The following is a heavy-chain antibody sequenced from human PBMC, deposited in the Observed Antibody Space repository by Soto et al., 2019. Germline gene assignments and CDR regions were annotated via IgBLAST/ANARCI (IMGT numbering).Heavy chain of an antibody. CDR3: AKSSYSTSWYLPFGH. CDR1: IFTFNNYA. J-gene: IGHJ4*02. Sequence: GALRVSCPASIFTFNNYAMTWVRQAPGKGLEWVSGISASGGSTNYADSVKGRITISRDNSKNTLYLQMNSLRAEDTAVYYCAKSSYSTSWYLPFGHWGQGTLVTVSS. CDR2: ISASGGST. D-gene: IGHD6-13*01. V-gene: IGHV3-23*01.